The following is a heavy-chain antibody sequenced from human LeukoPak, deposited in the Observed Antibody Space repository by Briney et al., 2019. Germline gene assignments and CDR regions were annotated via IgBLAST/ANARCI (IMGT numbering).Heavy chain of an antibody. CDR1: GGSISSYY. Sequence: SETLSLTCTVSGGSISSYYWSWIRQPPGKGLEWTGYIYYSGSTNYNPSLKSRVTISVDTSKNQFSLKLSSVTAADTAVYYCARDKWFGELQYWGQGTLVTVSS. V-gene: IGHV4-59*01. J-gene: IGHJ4*02. D-gene: IGHD3-10*01. CDR2: IYYSGST. CDR3: ARDKWFGELQY.